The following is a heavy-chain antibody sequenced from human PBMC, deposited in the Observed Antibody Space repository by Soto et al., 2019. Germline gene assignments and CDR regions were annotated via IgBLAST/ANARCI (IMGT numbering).Heavy chain of an antibody. CDR3: ARSFYP. J-gene: IGHJ5*02. CDR1: GGSISSSRYY. V-gene: IGHV4-39*07. Sequence: SETLSLTCTVSGGSISSSRYYWSWLRQAPGKGMEWIGYIFYNGSTHYNPSLTSRVTISVDMSKNRLSLTLTSVTAADTAVYYCARSFYPWGQGTLVTVSS. CDR2: IFYNGST.